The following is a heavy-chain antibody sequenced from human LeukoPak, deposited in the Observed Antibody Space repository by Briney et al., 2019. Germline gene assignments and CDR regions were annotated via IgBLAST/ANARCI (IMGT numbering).Heavy chain of an antibody. Sequence: SETLSLTCTVSGDPISSRNIYWGWIRQAPGKGLEWIGTVYHSGSTYYNPSLETRVIISADTSKNQLSLGLSSVTAADTALYYCARHLYFYGSGSRYFDFWGQGTLVTVSS. CDR1: GDPISSRNIY. CDR3: ARHLYFYGSGSRYFDF. D-gene: IGHD3-10*01. V-gene: IGHV4-39*01. CDR2: VYHSGST. J-gene: IGHJ4*02.